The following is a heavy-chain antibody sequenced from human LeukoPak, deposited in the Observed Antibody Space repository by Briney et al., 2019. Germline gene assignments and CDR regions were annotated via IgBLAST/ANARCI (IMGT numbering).Heavy chain of an antibody. D-gene: IGHD4-17*01. J-gene: IGHJ2*01. CDR1: GFDLDDYA. V-gene: IGHV3-43*02. Sequence: GGSLRLFCAASGFDLDDYAMHWVRQTPGKGLEWVSLISGDGCSTYYADFGKGRFTISRDHCKNPLYLPMNSPRSEDTALYTCPKVRSTVTYFWYFDTWGRGNLVTVSS. CDR2: ISGDGCST. CDR3: PKVRSTVTYFWYFDT.